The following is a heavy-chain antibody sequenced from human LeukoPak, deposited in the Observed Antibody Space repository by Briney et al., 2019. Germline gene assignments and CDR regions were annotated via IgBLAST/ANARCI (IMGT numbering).Heavy chain of an antibody. CDR1: GFTFSSSG. Sequence: PGGSLRLSCAASGFTFSSSGMHWVRQAPGKGLEWVAVISYDGSSKDCADSVKGRFTISRDNSKNTLYLQMNSLRAEDTAIYYCAKDLRGYSYGSDYWGQGTLVTVSS. CDR2: ISYDGSSK. V-gene: IGHV3-30*18. J-gene: IGHJ4*02. D-gene: IGHD5-18*01. CDR3: AKDLRGYSYGSDY.